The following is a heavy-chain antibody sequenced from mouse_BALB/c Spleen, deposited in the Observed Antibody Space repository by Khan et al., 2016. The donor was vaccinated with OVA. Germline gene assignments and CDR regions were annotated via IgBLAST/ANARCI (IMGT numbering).Heavy chain of an antibody. Sequence: QVQLKESGPGLVAPSQSLSITCTVSGFSLTSYGVHWVRQPPGKGLEWLGVIWAGGSTNYNSALMSRLSISKDNTKRQVLLKRNSIQTDDTAMYDCARVVCYYEDDMDYWGQGTSVTVSS. J-gene: IGHJ4*01. CDR3: ARVVCYYEDDMDY. V-gene: IGHV2-9*02. CDR1: GFSLTSYG. CDR2: IWAGGST. D-gene: IGHD1-1*01.